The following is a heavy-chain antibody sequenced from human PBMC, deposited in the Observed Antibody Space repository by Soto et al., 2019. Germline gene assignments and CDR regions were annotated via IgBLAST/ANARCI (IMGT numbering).Heavy chain of an antibody. Sequence: GGSLRLSCAASGFTFRSYAMHWVRQSPGKGLEWVAVISYDESDKYYADSLKGRFTISRDNSKNTLYLQMNSLRGEDTAVYYCARDLSVAGPDYWGQGTLVTVSS. CDR2: ISYDESDK. CDR1: GFTFRSYA. V-gene: IGHV3-30*03. CDR3: ARDLSVAGPDY. J-gene: IGHJ4*02. D-gene: IGHD6-19*01.